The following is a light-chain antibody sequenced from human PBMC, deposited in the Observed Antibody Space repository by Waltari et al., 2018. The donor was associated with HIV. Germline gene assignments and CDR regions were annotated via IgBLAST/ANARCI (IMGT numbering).Light chain of an antibody. CDR3: HVWDRATGV. J-gene: IGLJ1*01. V-gene: IGLV3-9*01. CDR1: NIGSKN. Sequence: SYELTQPLSVSVALGQTARITCGGDNIGSKNVHWYQQKPGQAPVLVIYRNTNRPSGIPERFAGSNSGNTGTLTITRAQVGEEADYYCHVWDRATGVFGTGTTVTVL. CDR2: RNT.